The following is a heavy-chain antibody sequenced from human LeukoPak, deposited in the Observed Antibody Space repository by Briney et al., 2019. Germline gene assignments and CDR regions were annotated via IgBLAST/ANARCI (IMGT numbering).Heavy chain of an antibody. CDR3: AKDIGHLGVGATTGFDY. J-gene: IGHJ4*02. CDR2: ISWNSGSI. CDR1: GFTFDDCA. D-gene: IGHD1-26*01. Sequence: GRSLRLSCAASGFTFDDCAMHWVRQAPGKGLEWVSGISWNSGSIGYADSVKGRFTISRDNAKNSLYLQMNSLRAEDTALYYCAKDIGHLGVGATTGFDYWGQGTLVTVSS. V-gene: IGHV3-9*01.